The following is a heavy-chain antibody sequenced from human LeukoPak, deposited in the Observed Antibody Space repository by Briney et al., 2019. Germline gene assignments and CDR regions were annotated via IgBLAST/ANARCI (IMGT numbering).Heavy chain of an antibody. Sequence: PGGTLRLSCAASGFTFSNHGMNWVRQAPGKGLEWVSGISPSGDITYYADSVKGRFTISRDDSKNMLFLQMDSLRVEDTAVYYCARDRAAADPWGQGTLVTVSS. V-gene: IGHV3-23*01. CDR1: GFTFSNHG. CDR3: ARDRAAADP. D-gene: IGHD6-13*01. J-gene: IGHJ5*02. CDR2: ISPSGDIT.